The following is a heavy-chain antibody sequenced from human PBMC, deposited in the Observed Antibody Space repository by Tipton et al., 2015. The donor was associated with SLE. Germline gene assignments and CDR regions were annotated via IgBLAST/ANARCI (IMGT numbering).Heavy chain of an antibody. CDR1: GGFISSGGYF. J-gene: IGHJ4*02. Sequence: TLSLTCSVSGGFISSGGYFWTWIRQHPGKGLEWIGYIYYTGSTDYNPSLKSRITISTDTSKNQFSLKMRSVTTADTAVYYCVTDSDCGGDCLDTWGQGTLVTVSS. V-gene: IGHV4-31*03. CDR3: VTDSDCGGDCLDT. CDR2: IYYTGST. D-gene: IGHD2-21*01.